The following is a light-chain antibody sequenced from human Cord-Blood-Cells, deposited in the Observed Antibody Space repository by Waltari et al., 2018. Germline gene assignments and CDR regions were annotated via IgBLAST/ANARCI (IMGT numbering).Light chain of an antibody. CDR1: SSDVGSSNL. CDR3: CSYAGSSTLV. J-gene: IGLJ3*02. V-gene: IGLV2-23*02. CDR2: QVS. Sequence: QSALTQPASVSVSPGQSITISCTGTSSDVGSSNLVSWYQQHPGKAPELMIYQVSKRPSGVSNRFSGSKSGNTASLTISGLQAEDEADYYCCSYAGSSTLVFGGGTKLTVL.